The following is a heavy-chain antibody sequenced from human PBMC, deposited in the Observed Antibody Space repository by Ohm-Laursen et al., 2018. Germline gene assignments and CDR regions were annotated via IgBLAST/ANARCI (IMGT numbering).Heavy chain of an antibody. CDR1: GFIVSSTY. Sequence: SLRLSCSASGFIVSSTYMDWVRQAPGKGLEYVAVIYTGGSTDYAGSVKGRFTISRDNSKNTLYLQMSSLRVEDTAVYYCVGEGDGTSYQWWGQGTLVTVSS. J-gene: IGHJ4*02. V-gene: IGHV3-53*01. CDR3: VGEGDGTSYQW. CDR2: IYTGGST. D-gene: IGHD2-21*02.